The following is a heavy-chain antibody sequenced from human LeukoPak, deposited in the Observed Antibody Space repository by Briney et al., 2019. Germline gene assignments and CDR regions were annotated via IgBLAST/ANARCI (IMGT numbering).Heavy chain of an antibody. CDR1: GYTFTSYA. D-gene: IGHD4-17*01. V-gene: IGHV7-4-1*02. CDR3: ARDYVDDYGDYLQD. CDR2: INTNTGNP. J-gene: IGHJ4*02. Sequence: GASVKVSCKASGYTFTSYAMNWVRQAPGQGLEWMGWINTNTGNPTYAQGFTGRFVFSLDTSVSTAYLLISSLKAEDTAVYYCARDYVDDYGDYLQDWGQGTLVTVSS.